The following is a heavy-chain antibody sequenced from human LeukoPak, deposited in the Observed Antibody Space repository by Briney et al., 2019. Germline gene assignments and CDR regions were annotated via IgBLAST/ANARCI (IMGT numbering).Heavy chain of an antibody. Sequence: ASVKVSCKASGYTFANYGISWVRQAPGLGLEWMGWISGYNGKTHYAQKFQGRVTMTTDTSTRIAFMELRSLRSDDTAVYYCGRQVDTSMALPDYWGQRTLVTVSS. D-gene: IGHD5-18*01. CDR1: GYTFANYG. CDR2: ISGYNGKT. J-gene: IGHJ4*02. V-gene: IGHV1-18*01. CDR3: GRQVDTSMALPDY.